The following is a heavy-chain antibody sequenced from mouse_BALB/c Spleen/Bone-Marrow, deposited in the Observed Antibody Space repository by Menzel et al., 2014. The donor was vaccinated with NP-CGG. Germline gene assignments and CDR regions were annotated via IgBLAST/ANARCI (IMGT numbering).Heavy chain of an antibody. J-gene: IGHJ4*01. CDR3: ASSYALDS. Sequence: EVQVVESGGGLVQPGGSLRLSCATSGFTFTDYFMSWVRQPPGKALEWLGFIRNKANGYTTEYSAPVKGRFTISRDNSQSILYLQLSTLRPEDSATYYCASSYALDSWGQGTSVTVSS. CDR2: IRNKANGYTT. V-gene: IGHV7-3*02. CDR1: GFTFTDYF.